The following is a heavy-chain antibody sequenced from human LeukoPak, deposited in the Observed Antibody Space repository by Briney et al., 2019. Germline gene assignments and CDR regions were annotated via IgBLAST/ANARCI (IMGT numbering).Heavy chain of an antibody. CDR3: ARDLIGWSLDP. Sequence: GSLRLSCAASGFSPSSFEMNWVRQAPGKGLEWIAYIDNDGWATSYYADSVKGRFTITRDDAKSSLYLQMDSLTVEDTAVYYCARDLIGWSLDPWGQGTLVTVSS. CDR2: IDNDGWAT. V-gene: IGHV3-48*03. CDR1: GFSPSSFE. J-gene: IGHJ5*02. D-gene: IGHD2-2*03.